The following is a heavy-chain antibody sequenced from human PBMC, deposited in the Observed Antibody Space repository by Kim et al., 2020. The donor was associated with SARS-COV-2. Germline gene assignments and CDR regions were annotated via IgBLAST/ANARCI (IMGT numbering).Heavy chain of an antibody. Sequence: VKGRFTSSRDNAKNSLYLQMNSLRAEDTAIYYCASDYYYDSSGYSPGAFDFWGQGTMVTVSS. D-gene: IGHD3-22*01. V-gene: IGHV3-48*01. CDR3: ASDYYYDSSGYSPGAFDF. J-gene: IGHJ3*01.